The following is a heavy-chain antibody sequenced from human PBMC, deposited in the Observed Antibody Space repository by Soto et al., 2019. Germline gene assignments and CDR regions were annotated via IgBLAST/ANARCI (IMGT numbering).Heavy chain of an antibody. CDR1: GGSISGYY. V-gene: IGHV4-59*01. Sequence: PSETLSLTCTVSGGSISGYYWSWIRQPPGKGLEWIGYIYYSGSTNYNPSLKSRVTISVDTSKNQFSLKLSSVTAADTAVYSCARMSATHVSFDYWGQGTLVTVSS. D-gene: IGHD2-15*01. J-gene: IGHJ4*02. CDR2: IYYSGST. CDR3: ARMSATHVSFDY.